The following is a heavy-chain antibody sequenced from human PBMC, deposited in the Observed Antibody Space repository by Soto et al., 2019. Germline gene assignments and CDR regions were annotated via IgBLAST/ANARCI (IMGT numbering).Heavy chain of an antibody. J-gene: IGHJ5*02. CDR3: ARAFRSSSWFDP. CDR2: IYSGGST. CDR1: GFSFSNAW. V-gene: IGHV3-66*01. D-gene: IGHD6-6*01. Sequence: PGGSLRLSCAASGFSFSNAWINWVRQAPGKGLEWVSVIYSGGSTYYADSVKGRFTISRDNSKNTLYLQMNSLRAEDTAVYYCARAFRSSSWFDPWGQGTLVTVSS.